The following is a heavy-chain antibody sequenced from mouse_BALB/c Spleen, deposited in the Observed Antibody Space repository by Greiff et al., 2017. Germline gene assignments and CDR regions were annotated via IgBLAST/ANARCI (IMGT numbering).Heavy chain of an antibody. D-gene: IGHD4-1*01. V-gene: IGHV5-9-4*01. CDR2: ISSGGSYT. CDR3: ARELTGTFAY. J-gene: IGHJ3*01. CDR1: GFTFSSYA. Sequence: EVHLVESGGGLVKPGGSLKLSCAASGFTFSSYAMSWVRQSPEKRLEWVAEISSGGSYTYYPDTVTGRFNISRDNAKNTLNLEMSSLRSEDTAMYYCARELTGTFAYWGQGTLVTVSA.